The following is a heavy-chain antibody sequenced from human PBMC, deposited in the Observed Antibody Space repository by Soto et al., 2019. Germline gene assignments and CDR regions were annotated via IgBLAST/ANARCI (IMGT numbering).Heavy chain of an antibody. J-gene: IGHJ4*02. CDR2: ISYDGSNK. CDR3: ARGDYDFWSGYPH. CDR1: GFTFSSYV. V-gene: IGHV3-30-3*01. D-gene: IGHD3-3*01. Sequence: GGSLRLSCAASGFTFSSYVMHWVRQAPGKGLEWVAVISYDGSNKYYADSVKGRFTISRDSSKNTLYLQMNSLSAEDTAVYYCARGDYDFWSGYPHWGQGTLVTVSS.